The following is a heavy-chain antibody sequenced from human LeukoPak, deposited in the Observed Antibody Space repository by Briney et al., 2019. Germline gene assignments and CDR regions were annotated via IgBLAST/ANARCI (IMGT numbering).Heavy chain of an antibody. CDR1: GYTFTGYY. J-gene: IGHJ4*02. Sequence: GASVKVSCKASGYTFTGYYMHWVRQAPGQGLEWMGWINPNSGGTNYAQKFQGRVTMTRDTSISTAYMELSRLRPDDTAVYYCAILLAHYYDSSGYSHWGQGTLVTVSS. CDR3: AILLAHYYDSSGYSH. CDR2: INPNSGGT. V-gene: IGHV1-2*02. D-gene: IGHD3-22*01.